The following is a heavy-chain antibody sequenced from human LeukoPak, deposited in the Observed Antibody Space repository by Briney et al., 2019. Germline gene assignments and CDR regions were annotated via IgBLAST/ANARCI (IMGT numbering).Heavy chain of an antibody. D-gene: IGHD3-16*01. CDR2: LYVGDSDS. J-gene: IGHJ5*02. CDR3: ARGVESTSWRSGWFDP. V-gene: IGHV5-51*01. Sequence: GESLKISCKGSGYSFTNYWIGWGRQMPGKGLEWMGILYVGDSDSRYSPSFQGQVTIPADKSISTAHLQWSSLKASDTAMYYCARGVESTSWRSGWFDPWGQGTLVTVSS. CDR1: GYSFTNYW.